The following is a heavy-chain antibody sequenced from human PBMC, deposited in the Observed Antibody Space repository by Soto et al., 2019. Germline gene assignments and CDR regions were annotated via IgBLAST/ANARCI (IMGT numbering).Heavy chain of an antibody. CDR3: AREVEWVYRESGNYFETHWFDP. CDR1: GFAFSSYR. Sequence: DVQVVESGGDLVHSGGSLRLSCAASGFAFSSYRMNWVRQAPGKGLEWVSYISSDGSTMYYADSVKGRFTISRDNAKNSGYLQMNNLRDADTALYYCAREVEWVYRESGNYFETHWFDPWGQGTLVTVSS. D-gene: IGHD1-26*01. V-gene: IGHV3-48*02. CDR2: ISSDGSTM. J-gene: IGHJ5*02.